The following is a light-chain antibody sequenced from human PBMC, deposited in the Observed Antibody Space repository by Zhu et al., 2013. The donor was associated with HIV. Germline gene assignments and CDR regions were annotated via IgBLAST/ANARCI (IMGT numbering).Light chain of an antibody. CDR1: SSDVGSYNL. CDR2: EVT. J-gene: IGLJ1*01. Sequence: QSALTQPASVSGSPGQSITISCTGTSSDVGSYNLVSWYQQNPGKAPKLIIYEVTKRPSGVPDRFSGSKSGNTASLTVSGLQVDDEADYYCSSFANTIYVFGGGTKVTVL. CDR3: SSFANTIYV. V-gene: IGLV2-14*02.